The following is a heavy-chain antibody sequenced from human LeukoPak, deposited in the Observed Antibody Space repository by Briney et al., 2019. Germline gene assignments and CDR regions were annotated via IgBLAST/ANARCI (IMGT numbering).Heavy chain of an antibody. Sequence: GRSLRLSCAASGFTFSSYGMHWVRQAPGKGLEWVAVISYDGSNKYYADSVKGRFTISRDNSKNTLYLQMNSLRAEDTAVYYCAKDKREGVIIGFYFDYWGQGTLVTVSS. CDR3: AKDKREGVIIGFYFDY. V-gene: IGHV3-30*18. J-gene: IGHJ4*02. D-gene: IGHD3-10*01. CDR2: ISYDGSNK. CDR1: GFTFSSYG.